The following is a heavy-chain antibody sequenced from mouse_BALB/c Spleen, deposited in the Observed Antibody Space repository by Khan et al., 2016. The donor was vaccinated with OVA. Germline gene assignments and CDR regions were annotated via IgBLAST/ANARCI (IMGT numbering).Heavy chain of an antibody. D-gene: IGHD2-1*01. CDR1: GYTFTDFA. V-gene: IGHV1S137*01. Sequence: QVQLKQSGAGLVRPGVSVKISCKGSGYTFTDFAMHWVKQSHAKSLEWIGVISTYYGDASYNQNFKDKATMTVDKSSSTAYMALARLTSEDSGIFYWFRGGGNSRFAYWGQGTLVTVSA. CDR2: ISTYYGDA. J-gene: IGHJ3*01. CDR3: FRGGGNSRFAY.